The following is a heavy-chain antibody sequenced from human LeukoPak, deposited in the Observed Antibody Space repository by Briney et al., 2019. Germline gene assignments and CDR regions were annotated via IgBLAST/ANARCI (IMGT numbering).Heavy chain of an antibody. D-gene: IGHD5-18*01. CDR2: ISGSGGST. CDR1: GFTFSSYA. CDR3: AKDRSYGYVPFDY. Sequence: GGSLRLSCAASGFTFSSYAMSWVRQAPGKGREWVSAISGSGGSTYYADSVKGRFTISRDTSKNTLYLQMNSLRDEDTAVYYCAKDRSYGYVPFDYWGQGTLVTVSS. V-gene: IGHV3-23*01. J-gene: IGHJ4*02.